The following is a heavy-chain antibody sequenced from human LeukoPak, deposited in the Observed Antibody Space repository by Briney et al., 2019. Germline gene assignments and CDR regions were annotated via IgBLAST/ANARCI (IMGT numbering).Heavy chain of an antibody. Sequence: ASVKVSCKASGYTFTGYYMHWVRQAPGQGLEWMGWINPNSGGTNYAQKFQGRVTMTRDTSISTAYMELSRLRSDDTAVYYCARDRGVDYCSGGSCSHYYYYMDVWGKGATVTISS. D-gene: IGHD2-15*01. CDR2: INPNSGGT. J-gene: IGHJ6*03. V-gene: IGHV1-2*02. CDR3: ARDRGVDYCSGGSCSHYYYYMDV. CDR1: GYTFTGYY.